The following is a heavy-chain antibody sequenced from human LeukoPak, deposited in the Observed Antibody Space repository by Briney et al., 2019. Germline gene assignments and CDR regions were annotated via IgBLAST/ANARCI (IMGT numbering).Heavy chain of an antibody. D-gene: IGHD3-22*01. Sequence: ASVKVSCKAFGYTFGGYYMHWLRQAPGRGLEWMGWVNPNTGDTRYAQKFQGRVTMPRDMSISTAYMDLIRLTSDDTAVYFCARGNVGPNDYSGYYSFDYWGQGALVTVSS. CDR1: GYTFGGYY. V-gene: IGHV1-2*02. CDR2: VNPNTGDT. CDR3: ARGNVGPNDYSGYYSFDY. J-gene: IGHJ4*02.